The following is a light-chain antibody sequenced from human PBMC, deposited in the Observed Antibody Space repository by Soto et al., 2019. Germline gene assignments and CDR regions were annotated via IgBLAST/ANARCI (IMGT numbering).Light chain of an antibody. CDR2: AAS. CDR3: QQSFSPLWT. Sequence: DIPMTQSPSSLSASVGDRGTITCRASQSISNYLNWYQQKPGKAPKLLIYAASSMKSEVPSRFSGSGSETDFTLTSSSLQPDDSATYYCQQSFSPLWTFGQGTKVE. J-gene: IGKJ1*01. V-gene: IGKV1-39*01. CDR1: QSISNY.